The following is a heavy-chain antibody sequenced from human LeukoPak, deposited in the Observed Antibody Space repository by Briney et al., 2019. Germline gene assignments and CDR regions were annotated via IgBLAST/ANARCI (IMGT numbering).Heavy chain of an antibody. D-gene: IGHD3-3*01. J-gene: IGHJ4*02. CDR3: AREGVVKGYFDY. CDR2: IYYRGST. Sequence: SETLSLACTVSGGSISPYFWSWIRQPPGKGLEWIGYIYYRGSTNYNPSLKSRVAISLDTSKNQFSLKLNSVTAADTAVYYCAREGVVKGYFDYWGQGTLVTVSS. CDR1: GGSISPYF. V-gene: IGHV4-59*01.